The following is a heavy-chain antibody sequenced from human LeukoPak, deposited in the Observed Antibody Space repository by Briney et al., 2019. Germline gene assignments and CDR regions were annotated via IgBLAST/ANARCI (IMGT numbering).Heavy chain of an antibody. J-gene: IGHJ2*01. CDR3: ARDPSSGRYPSGWYFDL. D-gene: IGHD6-19*01. Sequence: ASVKVSCKASGGTFSSYAMHWVRQAPGQRLEWMGWINAGNENTKYSQKFQGRVTITRDTSASAVYMELSSLRSEDTAVYYCARDPSSGRYPSGWYFDLWAVAPWSLSPQ. CDR1: GGTFSSYA. V-gene: IGHV1-3*01. CDR2: INAGNENT.